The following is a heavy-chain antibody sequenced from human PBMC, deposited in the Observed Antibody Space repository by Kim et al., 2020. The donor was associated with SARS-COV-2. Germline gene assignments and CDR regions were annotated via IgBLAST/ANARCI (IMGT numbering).Heavy chain of an antibody. V-gene: IGHV4-4*08. CDR1: GGSISSYY. J-gene: IGHJ1*01. CDR3: ARAVRYCVSPRH. Sequence: SETLSLTCSVSGGSISSYYWSWIRKRQGQGLERIWYSSNSGSAGYNTSLKSCDTIFENRATKYFSPTMNHFTAAQTAVYSCARAVRYCVSPRHWG. CDR2: SSNSGSA. D-gene: IGHD1-26*01.